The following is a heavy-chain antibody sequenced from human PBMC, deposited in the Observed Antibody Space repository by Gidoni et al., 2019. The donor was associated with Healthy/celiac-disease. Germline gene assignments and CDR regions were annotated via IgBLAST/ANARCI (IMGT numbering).Heavy chain of an antibody. CDR1: GYTFTSYA. CDR3: ARGGPPRTSVPSYGMDV. CDR2: ITAGNGNT. J-gene: IGHJ6*02. Sequence: QVQLVQSGAEVKKPGASVKVYCKASGYTFTSYAMHWVSQAPGKRLEWMGWITAGNGNTKYSQKFQGRVTITRDTSASTAYMELSSLRSEDTAVYYCARGGPPRTSVPSYGMDVWGQGTTVTVSS. V-gene: IGHV1-3*01. D-gene: IGHD2-2*01.